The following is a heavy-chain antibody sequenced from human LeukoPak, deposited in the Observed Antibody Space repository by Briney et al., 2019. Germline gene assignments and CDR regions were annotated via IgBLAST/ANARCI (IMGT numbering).Heavy chain of an antibody. Sequence: GASVTVSRKASGGTFSSYAISWVRQAPGQGLEWMGGIIPIFGTANYAQKFQGSVTITADESTSTAYMELSSLRSEDTAVYYCARVHYDFWSGDGDYWGQGTLVTVSS. CDR2: IIPIFGTA. J-gene: IGHJ4*02. D-gene: IGHD3-3*01. V-gene: IGHV1-69*13. CDR3: ARVHYDFWSGDGDY. CDR1: GGTFSSYA.